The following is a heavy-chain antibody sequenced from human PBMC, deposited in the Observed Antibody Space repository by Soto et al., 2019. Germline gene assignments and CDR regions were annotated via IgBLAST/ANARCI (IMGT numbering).Heavy chain of an antibody. CDR1: GGSITNDGYY. CDR3: ARSGAAGNNWFDP. J-gene: IGHJ5*02. CDR2: INYSGSA. V-gene: IGHV4-31*03. Sequence: VQLQESGPGLVKPSQTLSLTCTVSGGSITNDGYYWSWIRQHPGQGLEWIAYINYSGSAYYNPSLKSRVTISVDTSKSQFSLRLTSMTTADTAVFYCARSGAAGNNWFDPWGQGTLVTVSS. D-gene: IGHD6-13*01.